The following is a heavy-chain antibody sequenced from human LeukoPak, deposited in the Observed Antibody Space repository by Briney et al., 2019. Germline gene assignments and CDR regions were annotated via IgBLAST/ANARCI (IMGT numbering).Heavy chain of an antibody. Sequence: GGSLRLSCAASGFSFSNYWMSWVRQAPGKGPEWVANIKQDGGEKYYVDSVKGRFTISRDNAKNSLYLQMSGLRAEDTAVYYCTRDMGGVMVYWGQGTLVTVSS. CDR1: GFSFSNYW. CDR2: IKQDGGEK. CDR3: TRDMGGVMVY. J-gene: IGHJ4*02. V-gene: IGHV3-7*01. D-gene: IGHD3-16*01.